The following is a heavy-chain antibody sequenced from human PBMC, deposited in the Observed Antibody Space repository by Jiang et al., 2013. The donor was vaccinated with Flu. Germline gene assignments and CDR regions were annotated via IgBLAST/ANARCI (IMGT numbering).Heavy chain of an antibody. CDR2: IIPIFGTA. J-gene: IGHJ3*02. CDR1: GGTFSSYA. Sequence: GAEVKKPGSSVKVSCKASGGTFSSYAISWVRQAPGQGLEWMGGIIPIFGTANYAQKFQGRVTITADKSTSTAYMELSSLRSEDTAVYYCARGCSTMVRGVRDAFDIWGQGTSGHRLF. D-gene: IGHD3-10*01. CDR3: ARGCSTMVRGVRDAFDI. V-gene: IGHV1-69*06.